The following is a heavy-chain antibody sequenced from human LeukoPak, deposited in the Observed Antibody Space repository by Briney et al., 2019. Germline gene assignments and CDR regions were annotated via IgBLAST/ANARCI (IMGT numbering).Heavy chain of an antibody. CDR2: IYYSGST. D-gene: IGHD1-1*01. J-gene: IGHJ4*02. V-gene: IGHV4-39*07. CDR3: ARDDGLGTFDY. Sequence: PSETLSLTCTVSGGSISSSSYYWGWIRQPPGKRLEWIGSIYYSGSTYYNPSLKSRVTISVDTSKNQFSLKLSSVTAADTAVYYCARDDGLGTFDYWGQGTLVTVSS. CDR1: GGSISSSSYY.